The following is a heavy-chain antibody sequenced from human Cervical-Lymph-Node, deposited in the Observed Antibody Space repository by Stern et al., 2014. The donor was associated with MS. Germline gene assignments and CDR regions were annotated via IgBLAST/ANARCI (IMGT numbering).Heavy chain of an antibody. Sequence: QVQLVGSGAEVKRPGSSVKESCTASGGSFSSYAINWVRQAPGQEPEWMGGIIPIVGTANYAQKFQGRVTITADESTSTAYMELSSLRSEDTAVYYCARDRRHYDTSGGDYFDSWGQGTLVTVSS. J-gene: IGHJ4*02. V-gene: IGHV1-69*01. CDR3: ARDRRHYDTSGGDYFDS. CDR2: IIPIVGTA. CDR1: GGSFSSYA. D-gene: IGHD3-22*01.